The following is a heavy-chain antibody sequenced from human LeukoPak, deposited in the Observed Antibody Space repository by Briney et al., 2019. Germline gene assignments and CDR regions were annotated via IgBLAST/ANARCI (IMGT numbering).Heavy chain of an antibody. V-gene: IGHV2-5*01. CDR1: GFSLSTSGVG. D-gene: IGHD1-26*01. CDR2: IYWNDDK. J-gene: IGHJ4*02. Sequence: SGPTLVKPTQTLTLTCTFSGFSLSTSGVGVGWIRQPPGKALEWLALIYWNDDKRYSPSLRSRLTITKDTSKNQVVLTMTNMDPVDTATYYCAHRSQVLVGATALYYFDYWGQGTLVTVSS. CDR3: AHRSQVLVGATALYYFDY.